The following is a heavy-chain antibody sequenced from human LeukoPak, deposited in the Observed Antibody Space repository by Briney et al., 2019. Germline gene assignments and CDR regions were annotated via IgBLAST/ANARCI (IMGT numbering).Heavy chain of an antibody. Sequence: PGGSLRLSCAASGFTFSSYAMSWVRQAPGKGLEWVSVIYSGGSTYYADSVKGRFTISRDNSKNTMYLQMNSLRAEDTAVYYCARDRGRRGITMRSDAFDIWGQGTMVTVSS. D-gene: IGHD3-22*01. CDR3: ARDRGRRGITMRSDAFDI. V-gene: IGHV3-23*03. CDR2: IYSGGST. CDR1: GFTFSSYA. J-gene: IGHJ3*02.